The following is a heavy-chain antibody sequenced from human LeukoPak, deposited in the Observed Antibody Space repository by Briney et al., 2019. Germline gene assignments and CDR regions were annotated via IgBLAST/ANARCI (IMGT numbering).Heavy chain of an antibody. Sequence: ASVKISCKASGYTFRGNYIHWLQQATGQGLEWMGWIDANNGDTKSAQKFQGRVTMSRDTSISTAYMDLSSLSPDDAAVYYCARDPSSVTLYFFDYWGQGTLVTVSS. CDR3: ARDPSSVTLYFFDY. J-gene: IGHJ4*02. V-gene: IGHV1-2*02. CDR2: IDANNGDT. CDR1: GYTFRGNY. D-gene: IGHD4-11*01.